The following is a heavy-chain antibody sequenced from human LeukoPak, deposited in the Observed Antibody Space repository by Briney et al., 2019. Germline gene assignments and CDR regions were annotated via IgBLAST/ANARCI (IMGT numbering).Heavy chain of an antibody. V-gene: IGHV3-7*01. CDR1: GFTFSSYW. CDR2: IKQDGSEK. J-gene: IGHJ6*02. D-gene: IGHD6-19*01. CDR3: ARESGSGWTIGYYYGMDV. Sequence: GGSLRLSCAASGFTFSSYWMSWVRQAPGKGLEWVANIKQDGSEKYYVDSVKGRFTISRDNAKNSLYLQMNSLRAEDTAVYYCARESGSGWTIGYYYGMDVWGQGTTVTVSS.